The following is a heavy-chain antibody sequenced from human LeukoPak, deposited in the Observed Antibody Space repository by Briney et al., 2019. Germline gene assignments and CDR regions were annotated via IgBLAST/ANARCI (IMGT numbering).Heavy chain of an antibody. CDR3: ARDSSGWYGHWFDP. CDR2: IYYSGST. Sequence: SETLSLTCTVSGGSISSYYWSWIRQPPGKGLGWIGYIYYSGSTNYNPSLKSRVTISVDTSKNQFSLKLSSVTAADTAVYYCARDSSGWYGHWFDPWGQGTLVTVSS. CDR1: GGSISSYY. D-gene: IGHD6-19*01. J-gene: IGHJ5*02. V-gene: IGHV4-59*01.